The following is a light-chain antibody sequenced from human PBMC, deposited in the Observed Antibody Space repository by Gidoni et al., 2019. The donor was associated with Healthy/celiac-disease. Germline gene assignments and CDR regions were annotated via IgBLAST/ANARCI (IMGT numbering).Light chain of an antibody. J-gene: IGKJ1*01. V-gene: IGKV1-39*01. CDR1: QSISSY. Sequence: DIQMTQYPSSLSASVGDRVTITCRASQSISSYLTWYQQKPGNAPKLLIYAASSLQSGVPSRFSGSGSGTDFTLTISSLQPEDFATYYCQQSYSTLTWTFGQGTKVEIK. CDR2: AAS. CDR3: QQSYSTLTWT.